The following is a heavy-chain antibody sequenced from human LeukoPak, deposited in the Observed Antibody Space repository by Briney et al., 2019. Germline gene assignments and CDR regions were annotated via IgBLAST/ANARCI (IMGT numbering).Heavy chain of an antibody. D-gene: IGHD2-15*01. Sequence: GGSLRLSCAASGFTVTNNDMNWVRQAPGKGLEWVPVITSGGSTYFADSVKGRFTVSRDNSKNTLSLQMNSLRVEDTAVYYCARDLISGPATHHSWGQGALVTVSS. V-gene: IGHV3-66*01. J-gene: IGHJ4*02. CDR3: ARDLISGPATHHS. CDR1: GFTVTNND. CDR2: ITSGGST.